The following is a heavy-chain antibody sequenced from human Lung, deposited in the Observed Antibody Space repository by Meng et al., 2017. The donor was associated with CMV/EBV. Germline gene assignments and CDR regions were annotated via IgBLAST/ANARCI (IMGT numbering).Heavy chain of an antibody. Sequence: GGPLRLSXAASGFTFSSYGMHWVRQAPGKGLEWVAFIRYDGSNKYYADSVKGRFTISRDNSKNTLYLQMNSLRAEDTAVYYCAKDRLSSSSWYYYYYGMAVWGTGHTV. CDR2: IRYDGSNK. D-gene: IGHD6-13*01. V-gene: IGHV3-30*02. CDR1: GFTFSSYG. J-gene: IGHJ6*04. CDR3: AKDRLSSSSWYYYYYGMAV.